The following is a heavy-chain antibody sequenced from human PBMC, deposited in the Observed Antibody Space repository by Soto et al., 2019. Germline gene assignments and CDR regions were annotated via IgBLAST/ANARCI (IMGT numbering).Heavy chain of an antibody. V-gene: IGHV1-69*13. Sequence: SVKVSCKASGGTFSSYAISWVRQAPGQGLEWMGGIIPIFGTANYAQKFQGRVTITADESTSTAYMELSSLRSEDTAVYYCARDKGQWLVRDGCSVPSGQAILLTV. J-gene: IGHJ5*02. D-gene: IGHD6-19*01. CDR3: ARDKGQWLVRDGCSVP. CDR1: GGTFSSYA. CDR2: IIPIFGTA.